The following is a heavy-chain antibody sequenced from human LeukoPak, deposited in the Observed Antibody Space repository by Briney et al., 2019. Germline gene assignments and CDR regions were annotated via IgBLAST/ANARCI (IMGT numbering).Heavy chain of an antibody. D-gene: IGHD3-22*01. CDR1: GFTFSNHE. CDR3: ATYYYDNTGLI. CDR2: ISSSGRTI. V-gene: IGHV3-48*03. J-gene: IGHJ4*02. Sequence: PGGSLRLSCTASGFTFSNHEMNWVRQAPGKGLEWISYISSSGRTIYYADSVKGRFTISRDNTKNSLYLQMNSLRAEDAAVYYCATYYYDNTGLIWGQGTLVTVSS.